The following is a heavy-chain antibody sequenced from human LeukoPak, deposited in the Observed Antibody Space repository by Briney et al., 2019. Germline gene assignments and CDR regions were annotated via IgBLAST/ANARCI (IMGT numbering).Heavy chain of an antibody. CDR3: ASGQGHSYDYYFDY. CDR2: IYYSGST. D-gene: IGHD5-18*01. J-gene: IGHJ4*02. CDR1: SRSISSYY. Sequence: SETLSLTCTVSSRSISSYYWSWIRQPPGKGLEWIGYIYYSGSTNYNPSLKSRVTISVDTSENQFSLNLNSVTAADTAVYYCASGQGHSYDYYFDYWGQGTLVTVSS. V-gene: IGHV4-59*01.